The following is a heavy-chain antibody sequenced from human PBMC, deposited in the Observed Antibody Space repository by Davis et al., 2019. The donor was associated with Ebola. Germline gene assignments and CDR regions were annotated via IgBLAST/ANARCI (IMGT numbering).Heavy chain of an antibody. CDR2: IIPIFGTA. CDR3: ARGITMVQGRGWFDP. CDR1: GGTFSSYA. J-gene: IGHJ5*02. Sequence: SVKVSCKASGGTFSSYAISWVRQAPGQGLEWMGGIIPIFGTANYAQKFQGRVTITADKSTSTAYMELSSLRSDDTAVYYCARGITMVQGRGWFDPWGQGTLVTVSS. V-gene: IGHV1-69*06. D-gene: IGHD3-10*01.